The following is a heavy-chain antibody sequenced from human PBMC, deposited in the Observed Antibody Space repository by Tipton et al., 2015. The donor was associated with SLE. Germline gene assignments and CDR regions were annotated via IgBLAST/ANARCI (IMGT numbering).Heavy chain of an antibody. CDR1: GYTFNNYD. D-gene: IGHD1-7*01. CDR2: IYSGGST. Sequence: QLVQSGAEVKKPGASVRASCKASGYTFNNYDINWVRQAPGKGLEWVSFIYSGGSTYYADSVKGRFTISRDKSENTLYLQMSSLRAEDTAVYYCARWTWNYGRGGLFDYWGQGTLVTVSS. V-gene: IGHV3-66*02. CDR3: ARWTWNYGRGGLFDY. J-gene: IGHJ4*02.